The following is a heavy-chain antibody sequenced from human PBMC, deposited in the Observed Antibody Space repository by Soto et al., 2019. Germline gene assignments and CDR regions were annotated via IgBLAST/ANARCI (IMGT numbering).Heavy chain of an antibody. D-gene: IGHD1-1*01. Sequence: GASVKVSCKASGYTFTSYYMHWVRQAPGQGLEWMGIINPSGGSTSYAQKFQGRVTMTRDTSTSTVYMELSSLRSEDTAVYYCARDLRDDRRVQGMDVWGQGTTVTVSS. J-gene: IGHJ6*02. CDR2: INPSGGST. CDR1: GYTFTSYY. CDR3: ARDLRDDRRVQGMDV. V-gene: IGHV1-46*01.